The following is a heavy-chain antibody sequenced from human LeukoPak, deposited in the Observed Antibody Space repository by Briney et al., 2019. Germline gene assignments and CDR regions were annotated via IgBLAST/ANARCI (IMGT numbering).Heavy chain of an antibody. V-gene: IGHV4-61*01. CDR2: INHSGST. Sequence: SETLSLTCTVSGGSVSSGSYYWSWIRQPPGKGLEWIGEINHSGSTNYNPSLKSRVTISVDTSKNQFSLKLSSVTAADTAVYYCARGRGYYYGSGSAAPFDYWGQGTLVTVSS. D-gene: IGHD3-10*01. J-gene: IGHJ4*02. CDR3: ARGRGYYYGSGSAAPFDY. CDR1: GGSVSSGSYY.